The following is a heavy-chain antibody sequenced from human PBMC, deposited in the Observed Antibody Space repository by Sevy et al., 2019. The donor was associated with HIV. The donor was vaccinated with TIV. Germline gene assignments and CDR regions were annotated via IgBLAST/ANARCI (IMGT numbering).Heavy chain of an antibody. V-gene: IGHV1-58*01. J-gene: IGHJ3*02. CDR3: AAEDMTRFGRPLRVFDI. Sequence: ATVKVSCKASGFTFTSSAVQWVRQARGQRLEWIGWIVAGSGVTDYAPKYQERVTITRDKSTATIYMELSSLRSDDTAVYFCAAEDMTRFGRPLRVFDIWGLGTTVIVSS. D-gene: IGHD3-16*01. CDR1: GFTFTSSA. CDR2: IVAGSGVT.